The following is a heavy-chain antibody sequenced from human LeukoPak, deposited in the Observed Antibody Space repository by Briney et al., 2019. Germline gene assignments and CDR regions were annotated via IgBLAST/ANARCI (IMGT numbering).Heavy chain of an antibody. CDR1: GCSISSCSYY. CDR3: ARHTYYYDSSGYLYPRAFDI. D-gene: IGHD3-22*01. CDR2: IYYSGST. V-gene: IGHV4-39*01. Sequence: SETLSLTCTVSGCSISSCSYYWGWIRQPPGKGLEWIRSIYYSGSTYYNPSLKSRVTISVDTCKNQFSLKLSSVTAADTAVYYCARHTYYYDSSGYLYPRAFDIWGQGTMVTVSS. J-gene: IGHJ3*02.